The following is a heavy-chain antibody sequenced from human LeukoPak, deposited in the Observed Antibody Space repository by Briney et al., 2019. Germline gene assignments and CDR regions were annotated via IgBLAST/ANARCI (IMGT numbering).Heavy chain of an antibody. CDR2: IIPILGIA. D-gene: IGHD1-26*01. Sequence: SVKVSCKASGGTFSSYAISWVRQAPGQGLGWMGRIIPILGIANYAQKFQGRVTITADKSTSTAYMELSSLRSEDTAVYYCARDRGIGSGSHPVTYWGQGTLVTVSS. J-gene: IGHJ4*02. CDR3: ARDRGIGSGSHPVTY. V-gene: IGHV1-69*04. CDR1: GGTFSSYA.